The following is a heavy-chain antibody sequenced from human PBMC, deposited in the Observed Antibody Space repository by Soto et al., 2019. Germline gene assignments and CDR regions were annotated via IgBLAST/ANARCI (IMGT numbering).Heavy chain of an antibody. D-gene: IGHD3-3*01. CDR3: ARGPKTLTIFGVSAPDY. Sequence: ASVKVYCKASGYTFPSEGISWVRQAPGQGLEWMGWISAYNGNTNYAQKLQGRVTMTTDTSTSTAYMELRSLRSDDTAVYYCARGPKTLTIFGVSAPDYWGQGTLVTVSS. J-gene: IGHJ4*02. V-gene: IGHV1-18*01. CDR1: GYTFPSEG. CDR2: ISAYNGNT.